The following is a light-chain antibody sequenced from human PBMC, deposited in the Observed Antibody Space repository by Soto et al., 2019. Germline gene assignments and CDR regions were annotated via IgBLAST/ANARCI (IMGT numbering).Light chain of an antibody. J-gene: IGLJ1*01. CDR3: SSYAGSHNFGV. CDR1: SSDVGAYNS. V-gene: IGLV2-14*01. Sequence: QSALTQPASVSGSPGQSITISCTGTSSDVGAYNSVSWYQQHPGKAPKLMIYDVSNRPSGVSNRFSGSKSGNTASLTISGLQAEDEADYYCSSYAGSHNFGVFGTGTKLTVL. CDR2: DVS.